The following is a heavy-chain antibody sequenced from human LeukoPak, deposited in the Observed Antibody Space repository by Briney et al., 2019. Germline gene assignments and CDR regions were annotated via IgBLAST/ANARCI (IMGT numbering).Heavy chain of an antibody. J-gene: IGHJ4*02. Sequence: PGGSLRLSCAASGFTFRTYNMNWVRQAPGKGLEWVSYITSGGTTIYYADSVKGRFTISRNNSKNTLDLQMNSLRVEDTAVYYCAKVEIVTYGDYFDYWGQGTLVTVSS. V-gene: IGHV3-48*01. D-gene: IGHD4-17*01. CDR2: ITSGGTTI. CDR3: AKVEIVTYGDYFDY. CDR1: GFTFRTYN.